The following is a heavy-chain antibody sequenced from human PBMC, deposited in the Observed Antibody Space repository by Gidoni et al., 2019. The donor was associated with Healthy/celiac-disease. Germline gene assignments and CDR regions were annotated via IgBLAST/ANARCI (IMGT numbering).Heavy chain of an antibody. CDR3: AGRRGYNWNYVY. CDR1: GFTFSSYA. J-gene: IGHJ4*02. D-gene: IGHD1-7*01. Sequence: QVQLVESGGGVVQPGRSLRLSCAASGFTFSSYAMPWVRQAPGKGLEWVAVISYDGSNKYYADSVKGRFAISRDNSKNTLYLQMNSLRAEDTAVYYCAGRRGYNWNYVYWGQGTLVTVSS. CDR2: ISYDGSNK. V-gene: IGHV3-30*09.